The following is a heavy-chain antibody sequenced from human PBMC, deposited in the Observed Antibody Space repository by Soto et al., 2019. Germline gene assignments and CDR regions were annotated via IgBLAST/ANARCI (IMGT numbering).Heavy chain of an antibody. CDR3: AKDPHGDYVGGFEM. Sequence: PGGTLRLTCATSGFTIAKFARSWVRQAPGKGLEWISGVSAGGGRSYYADSATGRFTISRENSKNTLSLQMDSLRAEDTAVYYCAKDPHGDYVGGFEMWGPGTKVTVSS. CDR1: GFTIAKFA. J-gene: IGHJ3*02. D-gene: IGHD4-17*01. CDR2: VSAGGGRS. V-gene: IGHV3-23*01.